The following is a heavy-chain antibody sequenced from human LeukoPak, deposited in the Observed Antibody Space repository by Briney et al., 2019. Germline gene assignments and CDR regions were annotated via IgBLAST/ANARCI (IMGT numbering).Heavy chain of an antibody. CDR1: GYTFSTYA. D-gene: IGHD3-22*01. CDR3: ARGRSGYGPFDAFDL. J-gene: IGHJ3*01. Sequence: GGSLRLSCTASGYTFSTYAMTWVRQAPGKGLEWVSAISGSGVNTYYADSVEGRFAASRDNSKNTLYLQMNGLRAEDTAVYYCARGRSGYGPFDAFDLWGQGTWVTVSS. V-gene: IGHV3-23*01. CDR2: ISGSGVNT.